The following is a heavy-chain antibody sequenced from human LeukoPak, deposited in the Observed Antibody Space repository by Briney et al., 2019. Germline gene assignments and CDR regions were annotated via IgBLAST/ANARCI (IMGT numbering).Heavy chain of an antibody. Sequence: PGRSLRLSCAASGFTFSSYAMHWVRQAPGKGLEWVAVISYDGSNKYYADSVKGRFTISRDNSKNTLYLQMNSLRAEDTAVYYCASEEYLYYYYMDVWGKGTTVTVSS. J-gene: IGHJ6*03. CDR2: ISYDGSNK. CDR3: ASEEYLYYYYMDV. D-gene: IGHD2-2*01. CDR1: GFTFSSYA. V-gene: IGHV3-30*04.